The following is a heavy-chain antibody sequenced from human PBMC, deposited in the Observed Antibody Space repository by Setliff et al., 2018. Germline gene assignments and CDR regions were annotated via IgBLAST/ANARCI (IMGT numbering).Heavy chain of an antibody. Sequence: PSETLSLTCTVSGGSISSSSYYWGWIRQPPGKGLEWIGSISYSGSTYYNPSLKSRVTISRDDSRNTLYLQMNSLKTEDTAVYYCTTGSVCVGDCYSGRLNYWGQGTLVTVSS. CDR1: GGSISSSSYY. J-gene: IGHJ4*02. V-gene: IGHV4-39*07. D-gene: IGHD2-21*02. CDR3: TTGSVCVGDCYSGRLNY. CDR2: ISYSGST.